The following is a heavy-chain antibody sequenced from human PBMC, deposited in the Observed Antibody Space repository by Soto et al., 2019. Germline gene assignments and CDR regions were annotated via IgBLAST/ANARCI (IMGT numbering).Heavy chain of an antibody. CDR3: ARWASYGMDV. Sequence: QVQLVQSGPEVKKPGASVKVSCKASGYTFTNFGFSWVRQAPGQGLEWMGWISSDKADTNYAQKLQGRVTLTTDTSTSTGDMELRSLRSDDTAVYYCARWASYGMDVWGQGTTVIVSS. CDR2: ISSDKADT. V-gene: IGHV1-18*04. J-gene: IGHJ6*02. CDR1: GYTFTNFG.